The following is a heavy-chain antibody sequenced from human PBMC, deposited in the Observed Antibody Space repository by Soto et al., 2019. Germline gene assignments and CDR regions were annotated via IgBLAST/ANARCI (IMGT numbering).Heavy chain of an antibody. J-gene: IGHJ5*02. D-gene: IGHD6-19*01. CDR2: ISSSSSTI. CDR1: GFTFSSYS. V-gene: IGHV3-48*01. Sequence: GGSLRLSCAASGFTFSSYSMNWVRQAPGKGLEWVSYISSSSSTIYYADSVKGRFTISRDNAKNSLYLQMNSLRAEDTAVYYCARDMLRIAVAGTPTTWFDPWGQGTLVTVSS. CDR3: ARDMLRIAVAGTPTTWFDP.